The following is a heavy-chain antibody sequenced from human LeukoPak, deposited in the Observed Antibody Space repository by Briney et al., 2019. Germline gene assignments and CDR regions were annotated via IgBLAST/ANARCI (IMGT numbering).Heavy chain of an antibody. Sequence: GGSLRLSCAASGFTFSSYEMNWVRQAPGKGLEWVSSISSSSSYIYYADSVKGRFTISRDNAKNSLYLQMNSLRAEDTAVYYCARVRDGYIDYWGQGTLVTVSS. V-gene: IGHV3-21*01. J-gene: IGHJ4*02. CDR3: ARVRDGYIDY. CDR1: GFTFSSYE. D-gene: IGHD5-24*01. CDR2: ISSSSSYI.